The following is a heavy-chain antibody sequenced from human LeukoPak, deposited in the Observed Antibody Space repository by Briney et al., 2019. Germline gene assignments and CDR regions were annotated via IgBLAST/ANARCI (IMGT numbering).Heavy chain of an antibody. CDR2: ISISGATI. CDR3: ARVRTSPYYYDSSEGEY. D-gene: IGHD3-22*01. J-gene: IGHJ4*02. V-gene: IGHV3-11*04. CDR1: GFIFSDYY. Sequence: PGGSLRLSCAASGFIFSDYYMSWIRQAPGKGLEWVSYISISGATIYYADSVKGRFTISRDNAKNSLYLQMNSLRAEDTAVYYCARVRTSPYYYDSSEGEYWGQGTLVTVSS.